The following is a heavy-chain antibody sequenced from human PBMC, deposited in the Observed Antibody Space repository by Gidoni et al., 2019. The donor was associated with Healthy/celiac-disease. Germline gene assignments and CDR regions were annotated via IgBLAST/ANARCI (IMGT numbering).Heavy chain of an antibody. J-gene: IGHJ4*02. CDR1: GVTFSSSG. D-gene: IGHD6-13*01. CDR2: ISYDGSNK. V-gene: IGHV3-30*18. Sequence: QVQLVESGGGVVQPGRSLRLSCPASGVTFSSSGMHWVRQAPGKGLEWVAVISYDGSNKYYADSVKGRFTISRDNSKNTLYLQMNSLRAEDTAVYYCAKEPETGDYSSSWYAKPYWGQGTLVTVSS. CDR3: AKEPETGDYSSSWYAKPY.